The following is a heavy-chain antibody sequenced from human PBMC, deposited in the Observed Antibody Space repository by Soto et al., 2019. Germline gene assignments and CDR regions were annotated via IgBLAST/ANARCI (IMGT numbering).Heavy chain of an antibody. V-gene: IGHV1-3*01. D-gene: IGHD2-15*01. CDR2: INAGNGNT. CDR1: GYTFTSYA. Sequence: ASVKVSCKASGYTFTSYAMHWVRQAPGQRLEWMGWINAGNGNTKYSQKFQGRVTITRDTSASTAYMELSSLRSEDTAVYYCARDTKYCSGGSCYSGNNWFDPWGQGTLVTVS. CDR3: ARDTKYCSGGSCYSGNNWFDP. J-gene: IGHJ5*02.